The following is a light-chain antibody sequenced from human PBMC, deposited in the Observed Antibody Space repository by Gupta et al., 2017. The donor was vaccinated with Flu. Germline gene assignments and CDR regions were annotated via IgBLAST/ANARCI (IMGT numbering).Light chain of an antibody. CDR1: SLRSYY. Sequence: SELTQDTAVCVALGQPVRITCQGDSLRSYYASWYQQKPGQAPVLVIYGKNNRPSGIPDRFSGSSSGNTASLTITGAQAEDEADYYCNSRDSSGNHLVFGGGTKLTVL. J-gene: IGLJ2*01. V-gene: IGLV3-19*01. CDR2: GKN. CDR3: NSRDSSGNHLV.